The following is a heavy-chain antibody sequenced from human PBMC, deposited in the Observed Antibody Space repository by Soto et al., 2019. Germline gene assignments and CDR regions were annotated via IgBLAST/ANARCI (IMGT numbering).Heavy chain of an antibody. D-gene: IGHD3-16*02. V-gene: IGHV3-23*01. CDR1: GFTFSSYA. CDR2: ISGSGGST. CDR3: AKDSEDIMITFGGVIVRRDAFDI. J-gene: IGHJ3*02. Sequence: GGSLRLSCAASGFTFSSYAMSWVRQAPGKGLEWVSAISGSGGSTYYADSVKGRFTISRDNSKNTLYLQMNSLRAEDTAVYYCAKDSEDIMITFGGVIVRRDAFDIWGQGAMVTVSS.